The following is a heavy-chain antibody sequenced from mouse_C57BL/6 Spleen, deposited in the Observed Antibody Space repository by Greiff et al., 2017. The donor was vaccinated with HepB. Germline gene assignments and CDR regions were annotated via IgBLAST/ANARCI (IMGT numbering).Heavy chain of an antibody. CDR1: GYAFSSSW. D-gene: IGHD1-1*01. CDR2: IYPGDGDT. J-gene: IGHJ2*01. V-gene: IGHV1-82*01. CDR3: ARPHYYGSSYVIFDY. Sequence: QVQLKQSGPELVKPGASVKISCKASGYAFSSSWMNWVKQRPGKGLEWIGRIYPGDGDTNYNGKFKGKATLTADKSSSTAYMQLSSLTSEDSAVYFCARPHYYGSSYVIFDYWGQGTTLTVSS.